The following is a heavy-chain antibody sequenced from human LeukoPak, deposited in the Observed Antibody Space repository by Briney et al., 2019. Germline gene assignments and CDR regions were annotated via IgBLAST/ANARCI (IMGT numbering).Heavy chain of an antibody. CDR2: INPNSGGT. CDR1: GYTFTGYY. CDR3: ASGLKVVADPADAFDI. J-gene: IGHJ3*02. D-gene: IGHD2-15*01. V-gene: IGHV1-2*02. Sequence: GASVKVSCKASGYTFTGYYMHWVRQAPGQGLEWMGWINPNSGGTNYAQKFQGRVTMTRDTSISTAYMELSRLRSGDTAVYYCASGLKVVADPADAFDIWGQGTMVTVSS.